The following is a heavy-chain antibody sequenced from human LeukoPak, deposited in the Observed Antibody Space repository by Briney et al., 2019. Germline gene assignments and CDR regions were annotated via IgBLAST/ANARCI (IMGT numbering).Heavy chain of an antibody. V-gene: IGHV3-48*02. CDR1: GFTLSSYS. Sequence: PGGSLRLSCVGSGFTLSSYSMNWVRQPPGKGLECVAHISRSGENVQYADSVKGRFTISRDITKNSLYLQMNSLRDEDTAVYYCAKDEGRPEYWGQGTLVTVSS. CDR3: AKDEGRPEY. J-gene: IGHJ4*02. CDR2: ISRSGENV.